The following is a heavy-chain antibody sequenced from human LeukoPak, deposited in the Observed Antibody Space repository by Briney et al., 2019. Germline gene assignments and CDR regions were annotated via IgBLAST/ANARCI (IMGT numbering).Heavy chain of an antibody. CDR1: GFTFRSYG. CDR3: AREGVVVPAAIGGGAYYFDY. CDR2: IWYDGSNK. Sequence: GGSLRLSCAASGFTFRSYGMHWVRQAPGKGLEWVAVIWYDGSNKYYADSVKGRFTISRDNSKNTLYLQMNSLRAEDTAVYYCAREGVVVPAAIGGGAYYFDYWGQGTLVTVSS. D-gene: IGHD2-2*02. J-gene: IGHJ4*02. V-gene: IGHV3-33*01.